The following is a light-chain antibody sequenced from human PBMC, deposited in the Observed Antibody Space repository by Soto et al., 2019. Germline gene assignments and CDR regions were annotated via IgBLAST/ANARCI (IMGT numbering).Light chain of an antibody. CDR2: EVS. J-gene: IGLJ7*01. CDR1: SSDVGGYDY. V-gene: IGLV2-8*01. CDR3: TSYAGNNNVGV. Sequence: QSALTQPPSASGSPGQSVTISCIGTSSDVGGYDYVSWYQQHPGKAPKLIISEVSKRPSGVPDRFSGSKSGNTASLTVSGLQAEDEADYYCTSYAGNNNVGVFGTGTQLTVL.